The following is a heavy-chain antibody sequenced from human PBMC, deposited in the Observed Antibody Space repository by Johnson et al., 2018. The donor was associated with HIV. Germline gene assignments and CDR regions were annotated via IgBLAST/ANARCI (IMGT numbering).Heavy chain of an antibody. CDR3: ARDLSGSYRSDAFDI. CDR1: GFTLSDFY. D-gene: IGHD1-26*01. J-gene: IGHJ3*02. CDR2: ISASGSNI. Sequence: QVQLVESGGGLVKPGGSLRLSCAASGFTLSDFYMSWIRQAPGKGPEWLSYISASGSNIYYVDSVKGRFTISRDDAKNLLFLQMNSLRAEDTAVYYCARDLSGSYRSDAFDIWGQGTMVTVSS. V-gene: IGHV3-11*04.